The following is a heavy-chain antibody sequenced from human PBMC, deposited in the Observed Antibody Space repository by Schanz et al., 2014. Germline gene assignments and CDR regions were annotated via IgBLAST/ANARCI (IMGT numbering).Heavy chain of an antibody. CDR1: GFTFSSYS. Sequence: EMQLLESGGGLAQPGGSLRLSCVVSGFTFSSYSMNWVRQAPGRGLEWVSSISPSSSYIYYADSVKGRFTISRDNAKNSLYLQMNSLRAEDTALYYCARPSDSSWYMDVWGKGTTVTVSS. CDR3: ARPSDSSWYMDV. J-gene: IGHJ6*03. CDR2: ISPSSSYI. V-gene: IGHV3-21*04. D-gene: IGHD2-21*02.